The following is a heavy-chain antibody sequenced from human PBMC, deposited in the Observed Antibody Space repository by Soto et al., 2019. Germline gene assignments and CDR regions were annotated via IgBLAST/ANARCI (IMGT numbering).Heavy chain of an antibody. J-gene: IGHJ4*02. CDR2: IYYSGST. CDR1: GGSISSGDYY. D-gene: IGHD3-3*01. V-gene: IGHV4-30-4*01. CDR3: ARVVTYYDFWSPDPSLDY. Sequence: SETLSLTCTVSGGSISSGDYYWSWIRQPPGKGLEWIGYIYYSGSTYYNPSLKSRVTISVDTSKNQFSLKLSSVTAADTAGYYCARVVTYYDFWSPDPSLDYWGQGTLVTVSS.